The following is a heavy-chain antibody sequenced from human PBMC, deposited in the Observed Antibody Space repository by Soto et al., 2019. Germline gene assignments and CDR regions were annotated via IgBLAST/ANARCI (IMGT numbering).Heavy chain of an antibody. D-gene: IGHD6-19*01. J-gene: IGHJ6*02. CDR1: GFTFSSYA. CDR3: ARDRGIAVAGYYYYGMDV. CDR2: ISYDGSNT. V-gene: IGHV3-30-3*01. Sequence: QVQLVESGGGVVQPGRSLRLSCEASGFTFSSYAMHWVRQAPGKGLEWVAVISYDGSNTYYADYVKGRFTISRDNSKNTVYMQMNSLRAEDTAVYYCARDRGIAVAGYYYYGMDVWGQGTTVTVSS.